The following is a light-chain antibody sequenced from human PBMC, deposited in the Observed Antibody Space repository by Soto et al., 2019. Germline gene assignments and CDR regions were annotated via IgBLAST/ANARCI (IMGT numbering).Light chain of an antibody. CDR2: EVT. CDR1: SSDFDFYNY. V-gene: IGLV2-14*01. CDR3: SSYTTSSTPVL. Sequence: QSALTQPASVSGSPGQSITISCTGTSSDFDFYNYVSWYQHHPGKAPKLLISEVTNRPSGVSYRFSGSKSGNTASLTISGLQTEDEADYSCSSYTTSSTPVLFGGGTKLTVL. J-gene: IGLJ2*01.